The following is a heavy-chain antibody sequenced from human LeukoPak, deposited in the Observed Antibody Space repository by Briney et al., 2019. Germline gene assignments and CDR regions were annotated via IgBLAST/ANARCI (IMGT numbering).Heavy chain of an antibody. CDR1: GYTFTSHD. D-gene: IGHD2-21*02. V-gene: IGHV1-8*03. Sequence: ASVKVSCKASGYTFTSHDIIWVRQATGQGLEWMGWLSPNSGNTGYAQKFQGRVTITRNTSISTAYMELSSLRSDDTAVYYCARDHDGMTRYAFDIWGQGTMVTVSS. CDR2: LSPNSGNT. J-gene: IGHJ3*02. CDR3: ARDHDGMTRYAFDI.